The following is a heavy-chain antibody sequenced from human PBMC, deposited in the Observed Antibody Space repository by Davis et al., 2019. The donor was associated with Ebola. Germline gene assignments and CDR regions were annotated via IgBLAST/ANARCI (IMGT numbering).Heavy chain of an antibody. V-gene: IGHV4-59*01. D-gene: IGHD1-26*01. CDR3: ARDIGLELRRPYHYGLDV. Sequence: MPGGSLRLSCTVSGGSISKYLWTWIRQAPGKGLEWIGDIYYNGNTNYNPSLKSRVTMSVDTARNQFSLKLTSVTTPDTAVYYCARDIGLELRRPYHYGLDVWGTGTTVTVSS. J-gene: IGHJ6*04. CDR2: IYYNGNT. CDR1: GGSISKYL.